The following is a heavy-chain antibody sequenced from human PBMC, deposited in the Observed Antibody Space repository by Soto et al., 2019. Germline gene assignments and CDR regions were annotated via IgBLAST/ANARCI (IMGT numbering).Heavy chain of an antibody. D-gene: IGHD7-27*01. V-gene: IGHV2-5*02. CDR1: GFPLSTSGVG. CDR3: AHSLIPNWGSRGAFDY. J-gene: IGHJ4*02. Sequence: QITLKESGPTLVKPTQTLTLTCTFSGFPLSTSGVGVGWIRQPPGKALEWLALIYWDDDKRYSPSLKSRLTITKDTSKSQVVLTMTHMDPVDTATYYCAHSLIPNWGSRGAFDYWGQGTLVTVSS. CDR2: IYWDDDK.